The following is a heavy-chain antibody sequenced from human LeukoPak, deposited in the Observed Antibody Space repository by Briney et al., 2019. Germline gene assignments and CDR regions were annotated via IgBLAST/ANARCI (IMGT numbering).Heavy chain of an antibody. CDR3: ATNGRLLDY. D-gene: IGHD4/OR15-4a*01. CDR1: EFTFRKHW. CDR2: INEDGSEK. Sequence: GGSLRLSCAPSEFTFRKHWMSWVRQAPGRGLEWVANINEDGSEKYYVDSVKGRFTISRDNAKNSLYLHMDSLRIEDTAVYYCATNGRLLDYWGQGTLVTVSS. J-gene: IGHJ4*02. V-gene: IGHV3-7*01.